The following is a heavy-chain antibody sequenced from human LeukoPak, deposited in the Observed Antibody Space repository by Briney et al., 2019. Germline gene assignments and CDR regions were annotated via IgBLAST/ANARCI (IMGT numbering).Heavy chain of an antibody. Sequence: PGGSLRLSCAASGFTFSSYAMSWVRQAPGKGLEWVSAISGSGGSTYYADSVKGRFTISRDNSKNTLYLQMNSLRAEDTAVYYCAREGSSIAALDDEFDYWGQGTLVTVSS. CDR1: GFTFSSYA. V-gene: IGHV3-23*01. J-gene: IGHJ4*02. CDR3: AREGSSIAALDDEFDY. D-gene: IGHD6-6*01. CDR2: ISGSGGST.